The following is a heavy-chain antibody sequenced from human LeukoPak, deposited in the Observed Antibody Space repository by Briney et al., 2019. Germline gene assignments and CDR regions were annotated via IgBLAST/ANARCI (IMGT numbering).Heavy chain of an antibody. CDR1: GGTFSSYA. D-gene: IGHD2/OR15-2a*01. CDR3: ARDVNSRGPFDY. J-gene: IGHJ4*02. CDR2: ITPIFGTA. Sequence: ASVKVSCKASGGTFSSYAISWVRQAPGQGLEWMGGITPIFGTANYAQKFQGRVTITTDESTSTAYMELSSLRSEDTAVYYCARDVNSRGPFDYWGQGTLVTVSS. V-gene: IGHV1-69*05.